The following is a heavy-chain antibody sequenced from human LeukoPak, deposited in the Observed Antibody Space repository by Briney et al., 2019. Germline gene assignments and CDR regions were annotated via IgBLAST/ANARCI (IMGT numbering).Heavy chain of an antibody. CDR3: AKGRSDWEDAFDI. V-gene: IGHV3-21*01. D-gene: IGHD3-9*01. Sequence: PGGSLRLSCAASGFTFSSYSMNWVRQAPGKGLEWVSSISSSSSYIYYADSVKGRFTISRDNAKNSLYLQMNSLRAEDTAVYYCAKGRSDWEDAFDIWGQGTMVTVSS. J-gene: IGHJ3*02. CDR2: ISSSSSYI. CDR1: GFTFSSYS.